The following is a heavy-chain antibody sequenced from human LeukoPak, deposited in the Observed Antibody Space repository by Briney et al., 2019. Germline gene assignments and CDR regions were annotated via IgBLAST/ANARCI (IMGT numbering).Heavy chain of an antibody. D-gene: IGHD6-6*01. CDR2: INHSGST. CDR3: ARFKYRSSSKGGRWFDP. V-gene: IGHV4-34*01. Sequence: SETLSLTCAVYGGSFSGYYWSWIRQPPGKGLEWIGEINHSGSTNYNPSLKSRVTISVDTSKNQFSLKLSSVTAADTAVYYCARFKYRSSSKGGRWFDPWGQGTLVAVSS. CDR1: GGSFSGYY. J-gene: IGHJ5*02.